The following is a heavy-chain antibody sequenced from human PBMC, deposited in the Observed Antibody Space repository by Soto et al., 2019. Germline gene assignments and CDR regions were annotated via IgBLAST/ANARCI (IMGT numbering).Heavy chain of an antibody. Sequence: QLQLQESGSGLVKPSQTLSLTCAVSGGSISSGGYSWSWIRQPPGKGLAWIGSIYHSGSTSYNPSLKSRVTILVDRFTTQFSLKLSAVTAADTAVYYCARGHPFGRWGQGTLVTVSS. CDR1: GGSISSGGYS. J-gene: IGHJ4*02. V-gene: IGHV4-30-2*01. CDR2: IYHSGST. CDR3: ARGHPFGR. D-gene: IGHD3-3*01.